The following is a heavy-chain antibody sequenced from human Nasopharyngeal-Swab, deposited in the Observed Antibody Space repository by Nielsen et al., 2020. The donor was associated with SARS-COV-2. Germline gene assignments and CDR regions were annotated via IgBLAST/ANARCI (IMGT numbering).Heavy chain of an antibody. J-gene: IGHJ4*02. V-gene: IGHV1-69*04. D-gene: IGHD3-10*01. CDR2: IIPILGIA. CDR3: ARDIPVGGVRGVRRSPSTDYFDY. CDR1: GGTFSSYA. Sequence: SVKVSCKASGGTFSSYAISWVRQAPGQGLEWMGRIIPILGIANYAQKFQGRVTITADESTSTAYMELSSLRSEDTAVYYCARDIPVGGVRGVRRSPSTDYFDYWGQGTLVTVSS.